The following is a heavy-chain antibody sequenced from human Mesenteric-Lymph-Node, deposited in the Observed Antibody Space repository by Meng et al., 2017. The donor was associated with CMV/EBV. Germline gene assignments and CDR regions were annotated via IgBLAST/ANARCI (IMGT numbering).Heavy chain of an antibody. J-gene: IGHJ4*02. CDR2: ISYDGSNK. V-gene: IGHV3-30*04. Sequence: SGVTFSSCAMHWVRQAPGKGLEWVAVISYDGSNKYYADSVKGRFTISRDNSKNTLYLQMNSLRAEDTAVYYCARGYNSGSLSLVFDYWGQGTLVTVSS. D-gene: IGHD1-26*01. CDR1: GVTFSSCA. CDR3: ARGYNSGSLSLVFDY.